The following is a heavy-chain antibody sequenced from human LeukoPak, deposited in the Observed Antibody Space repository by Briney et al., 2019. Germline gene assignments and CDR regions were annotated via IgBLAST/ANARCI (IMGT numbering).Heavy chain of an antibody. CDR2: ISSSSSYI. Sequence: GGSLRLSCAASGFTFSSYSMNWVRQAPGKGLEWVSSISSSSSYIYYADSVKGRFTISRDNAKNSLYLQMNSLRAEDTAVYYCASLAARSLLYYYYMDVWGKGTTVTVSS. D-gene: IGHD6-6*01. V-gene: IGHV3-21*01. J-gene: IGHJ6*03. CDR3: ASLAARSLLYYYYMDV. CDR1: GFTFSSYS.